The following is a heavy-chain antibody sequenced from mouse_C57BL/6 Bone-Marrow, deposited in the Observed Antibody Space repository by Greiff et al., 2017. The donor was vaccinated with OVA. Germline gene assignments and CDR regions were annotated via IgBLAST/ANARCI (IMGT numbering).Heavy chain of an antibody. CDR3: ARHEDRGRRGGYAMDY. J-gene: IGHJ4*01. Sequence: VQLQQSVAELVKPGASVKLSCKASGYTFTEYTIHWVKQRSGQGLEWIGWFYPGSGSIKYNEKFKDKATLTADKSSSTVYMELSRLTSEDSAVYFCARHEDRGRRGGYAMDYWGQGTSVTVSS. CDR1: GYTFTEYT. V-gene: IGHV1-62-2*01. CDR2: FYPGSGSI.